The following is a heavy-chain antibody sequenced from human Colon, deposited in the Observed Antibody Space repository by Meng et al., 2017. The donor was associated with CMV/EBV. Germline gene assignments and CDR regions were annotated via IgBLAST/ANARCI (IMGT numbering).Heavy chain of an antibody. D-gene: IGHD1/OR15-1a*01. Sequence: GESLKISCKGSGYSFTSYWIGWVRQLPGKGLEWMGIIYPGDSDTRYSPSFQGQVTISADKSISTAYLQWSSLKASDTAMSYCARRMEQPHCYYYYGMDVWGQGTTVTVSS. CDR1: GYSFTSYW. J-gene: IGHJ6*02. CDR3: ARRMEQPHCYYYYGMDV. CDR2: IYPGDSDT. V-gene: IGHV5-51*01.